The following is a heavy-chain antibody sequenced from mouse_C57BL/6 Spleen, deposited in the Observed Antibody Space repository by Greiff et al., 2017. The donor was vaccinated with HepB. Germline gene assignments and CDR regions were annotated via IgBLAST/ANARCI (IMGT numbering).Heavy chain of an antibody. D-gene: IGHD2-5*01. CDR2: ISDGGSYT. CDR3: ARGDSKYYFDY. V-gene: IGHV5-4*01. J-gene: IGHJ2*01. Sequence: EVHLVESGGGLVKPGGSLKLSCAASGFTFSSYAMSWVRQTPEKRLEWVATISDGGSYTYYPDNVKGRFTISRDNAKNNLYLQMSHLKSEDTAMYYCARGDSKYYFDYWGQGTTLTVSS. CDR1: GFTFSSYA.